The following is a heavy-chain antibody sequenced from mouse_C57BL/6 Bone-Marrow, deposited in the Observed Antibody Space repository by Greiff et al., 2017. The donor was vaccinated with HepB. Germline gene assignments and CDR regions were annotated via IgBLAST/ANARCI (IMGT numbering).Heavy chain of an antibody. D-gene: IGHD1-1*02. CDR3: ARDAPGGAMDD. Sequence: EVHLVESGGGLVQSGRSLRLSCATSGFTFSDFYMEWVRQAPGKGLEWIAASRNKANDYTTEYSASVKALFIVYRDTSQSVLYLQMNALRAEDTAMYDGARDAPGGAMDDWGQGTSVTVSS. V-gene: IGHV7-1*01. J-gene: IGHJ4*01. CDR1: GFTFSDFY. CDR2: SRNKANDYTT.